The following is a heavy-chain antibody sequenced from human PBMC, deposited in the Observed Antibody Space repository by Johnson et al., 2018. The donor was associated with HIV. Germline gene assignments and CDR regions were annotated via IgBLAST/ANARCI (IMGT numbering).Heavy chain of an antibody. CDR3: AKDCGGVWWSRAFDI. D-gene: IGHD2-21*01. Sequence: VQLVESGGGLVQPGGSLRLSCAASGFTFSSYAMSCVRQAPGKGLEWVSAISGSGGSTYSADSVKGRFTISRDNSKNTLYLQMYSLRAEDTAVYYCAKDCGGVWWSRAFDIWGQVTMVTVSS. CDR1: GFTFSSYA. CDR2: ISGSGGST. J-gene: IGHJ3*02. V-gene: IGHV3-23*04.